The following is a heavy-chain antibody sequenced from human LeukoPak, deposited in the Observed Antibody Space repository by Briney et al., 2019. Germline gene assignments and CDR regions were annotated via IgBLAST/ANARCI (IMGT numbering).Heavy chain of an antibody. J-gene: IGHJ4*02. V-gene: IGHV3-21*06. CDR3: ARGETSDTRHLDY. CDR2: ISSSSDDI. D-gene: IGHD1-1*01. Sequence: GGSLRLSCAASEFTFSTYSMNWVRQTPGKGLEWVSIISSSSDDIHYAGSVKGRFTISRDNAKNSLYLQMNSLRAEDTAVYYCARGETSDTRHLDYWGQGTLVTVSS. CDR1: EFTFSTYS.